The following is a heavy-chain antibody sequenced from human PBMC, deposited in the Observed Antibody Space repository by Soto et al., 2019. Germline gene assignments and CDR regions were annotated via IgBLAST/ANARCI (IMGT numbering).Heavy chain of an antibody. CDR3: ARVSWNYQRGSSRDY. CDR2: IIPIFGTA. CDR1: GGTFSSYA. J-gene: IGHJ4*02. D-gene: IGHD1-7*01. Sequence: SVKVSCKASGGTFSSYAISWVRQAPGQGLEWMGGIIPIFGTANYAQKFQGRVTITADESTSTAYMELSSLRSEDTAVYYCARVSWNYQRGSSRDYWAQGTLVTVSS. V-gene: IGHV1-69*13.